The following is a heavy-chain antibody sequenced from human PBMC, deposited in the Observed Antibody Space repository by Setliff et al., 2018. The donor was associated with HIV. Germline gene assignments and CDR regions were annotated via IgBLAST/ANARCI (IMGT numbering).Heavy chain of an antibody. D-gene: IGHD3-3*01. Sequence: SETLSLTCSVSGGSFSGYYWSWIRQPPGKGLEWIGYIYIYNSGSTNYNPSFKSRVTISADTSRNQFSLKLTSVTAADTAIYYCARGVNFDYWGQGTQVTVSS. CDR1: GGSFSGYY. CDR3: ARGVNFDY. J-gene: IGHJ4*02. V-gene: IGHV4-59*01. CDR2: IYIYNSGST.